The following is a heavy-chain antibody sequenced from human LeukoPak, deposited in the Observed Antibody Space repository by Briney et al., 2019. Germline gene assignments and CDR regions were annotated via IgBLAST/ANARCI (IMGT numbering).Heavy chain of an antibody. CDR2: ISSSGGTI. V-gene: IGHV3-48*03. Sequence: GGSLRLSCAASGFTFSSYEMNWVRQAPGKGLERVSYISSSGGTIYYADSVKGRFTVSRDNAKNSLFLQMNSLRAEDTAVYYCARESRIAAVDYWGQGTLVTVSS. D-gene: IGHD6-13*01. CDR3: ARESRIAAVDY. CDR1: GFTFSSYE. J-gene: IGHJ4*02.